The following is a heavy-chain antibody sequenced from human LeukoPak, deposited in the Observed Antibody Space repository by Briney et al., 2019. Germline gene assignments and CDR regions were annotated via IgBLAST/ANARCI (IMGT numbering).Heavy chain of an antibody. Sequence: GGSLRLSCAASGFTFNTYTMSWVRQAPGKGLEWVSSIDSSNTYIYYADSVKGRFTISRDNAKNSLYLQMNSLRAEDTAVYYCARVVYSSGWYVDYWGQGTLVTVSS. V-gene: IGHV3-21*01. D-gene: IGHD6-19*01. CDR2: IDSSNTYI. CDR1: GFTFNTYT. J-gene: IGHJ4*02. CDR3: ARVVYSSGWYVDY.